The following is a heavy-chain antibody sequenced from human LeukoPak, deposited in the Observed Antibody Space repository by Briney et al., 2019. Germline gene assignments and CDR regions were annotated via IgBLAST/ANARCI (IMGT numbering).Heavy chain of an antibody. V-gene: IGHV3-21*01. CDR1: GFTFNTYT. J-gene: IGHJ3*02. CDR2: IDSSSSYI. D-gene: IGHD1-26*01. CDR3: ARDPTSSWETAFDI. Sequence: GGSLRLSCAASGFTFNTYTMNWVRQAPGKGLEWVSCIDSSSSYIYYADSVKGRVTISRDNAKNSLYLQMNSLRAEDTAVYYCARDPTSSWETAFDIWGQGTMVTVSS.